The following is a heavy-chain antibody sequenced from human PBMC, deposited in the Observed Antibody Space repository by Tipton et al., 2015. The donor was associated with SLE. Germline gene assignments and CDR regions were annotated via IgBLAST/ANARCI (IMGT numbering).Heavy chain of an antibody. CDR2: IYHLGST. CDR1: GGSIISSNW. D-gene: IGHD3-22*01. CDR3: ARGLKVLLHRAWFDP. V-gene: IGHV4-4*02. J-gene: IGHJ5*02. Sequence: TLSLTCAVSGGSIISSNWWSWVRQPPGKGLEWIGEIYHLGSTNYNPSLKSRVTISVDKSKNHFSLKLSSVTAADTAVYYCARGLKVLLHRAWFDPWGQGTLVTVPS.